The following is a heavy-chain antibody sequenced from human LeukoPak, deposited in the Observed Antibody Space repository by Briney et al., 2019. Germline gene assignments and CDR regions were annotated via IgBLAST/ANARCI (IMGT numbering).Heavy chain of an antibody. CDR3: AREVRCSTTRCYSLFDY. D-gene: IGHD2-2*02. V-gene: IGHV4-4*07. CDR2: IYSSGGN. CDR1: GGSISSYY. Sequence: LETLSLTCTVSGGSISSYYWSWIRQPAGKGLEWIGRIYSSGGNNHNTSRKSGVSMSEEISNNQFSLRQSSVTAADTAVYYCAREVRCSTTRCYSLFDYWGQGTLVTVSS. J-gene: IGHJ4*02.